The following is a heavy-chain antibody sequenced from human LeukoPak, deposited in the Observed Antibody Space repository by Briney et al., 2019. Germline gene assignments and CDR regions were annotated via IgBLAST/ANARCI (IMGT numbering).Heavy chain of an antibody. D-gene: IGHD3-10*01. CDR3: ARARQFTMVRGVITYYFDY. V-gene: IGHV4-30-2*01. CDR1: GGSTSSGGYS. CDR2: IYHSGST. Sequence: TLSLTCAVSGGSTSSGGYSWTWIRQPPGKGRDGTGYIYHSGSTYYNPSLKSRVTISVDRSKNQFSLKLSSVTAADTAVYYCARARQFTMVRGVITYYFDYWGQGTLVTVSS. J-gene: IGHJ4*02.